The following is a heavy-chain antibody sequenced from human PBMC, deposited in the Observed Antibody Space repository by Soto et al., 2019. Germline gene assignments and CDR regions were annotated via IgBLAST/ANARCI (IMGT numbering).Heavy chain of an antibody. CDR1: GGSFSSYD. J-gene: IGHJ5*02. Sequence: AVKVSCKASGGSFSSYDINWVRQAPGQGLEWMGGIIPSIGTANYAQKFQGRVTITADESTSTAYMELRSLRSEDTAVYYCATTSYYCESRGYPGFDPWGQGTLVTVSS. CDR3: ATTSYYCESRGYPGFDP. CDR2: IIPSIGTA. D-gene: IGHD3-22*01. V-gene: IGHV1-69*13.